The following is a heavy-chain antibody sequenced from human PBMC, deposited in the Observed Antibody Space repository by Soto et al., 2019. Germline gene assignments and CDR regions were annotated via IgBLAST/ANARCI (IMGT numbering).Heavy chain of an antibody. J-gene: IGHJ6*02. CDR1: GGSISSSNW. CDR2: IYHSGST. V-gene: IGHV4-4*02. CDR3: AREGYDNPVVGPSSGMDV. D-gene: IGHD3-22*01. Sequence: QVQLQESGPGLVKPSGTLSLTCAVSGGSISSSNWWSWVRQPPGKGLEWIGEIYHSGSTNYNPSLKCRVAIAVDKSENHCSLKLSSVTAADTAVYYCAREGYDNPVVGPSSGMDVWGQGTTVTVSS.